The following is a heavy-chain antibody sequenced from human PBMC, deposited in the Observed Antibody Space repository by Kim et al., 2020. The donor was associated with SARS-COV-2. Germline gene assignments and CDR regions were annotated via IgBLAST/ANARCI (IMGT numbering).Heavy chain of an antibody. Sequence: SYAQKFQGRVTMTRDTSTSTVYMELSSLRSEDTAVYYCARASGQWLGLDYWGQGTLVTVSS. V-gene: IGHV1-46*01. CDR3: ARASGQWLGLDY. J-gene: IGHJ4*02. D-gene: IGHD6-19*01.